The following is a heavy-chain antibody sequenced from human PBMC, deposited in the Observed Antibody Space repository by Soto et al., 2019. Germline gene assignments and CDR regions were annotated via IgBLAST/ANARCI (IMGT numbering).Heavy chain of an antibody. CDR1: GGTFSSYA. CDR2: IIPIFGTA. D-gene: IGHD6-13*01. V-gene: IGHV1-69*06. J-gene: IGHJ3*02. Sequence: SVKVSCKASGGTFSSYAISWVRQAPGQGLEWMGGIIPIFGTANYAQKFQGRVTITADKSTSTAYMELSSLRAEDTAGYYCASRSSWFDAFAIWGQGTMLT. CDR3: ASRSSWFDAFAI.